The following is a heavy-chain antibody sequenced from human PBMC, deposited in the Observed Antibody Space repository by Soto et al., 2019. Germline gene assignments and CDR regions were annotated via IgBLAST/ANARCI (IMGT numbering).Heavy chain of an antibody. D-gene: IGHD6-19*01. CDR1: WLNFYNLA. CDR3: AKDATRTSGWYYFDY. J-gene: IGHJ4*02. Sequence: LSLSFAASWLNFYNLAVGLVRQAPLKGLEWVSVMSYSGDLTYYADSVKGRFTISRDNSKNTLYLQMDSLRADDTAVYYCAKDATRTSGWYYFDYWGQGTLVTVSS. V-gene: IGHV3-23*01. CDR2: MSYSGDLT.